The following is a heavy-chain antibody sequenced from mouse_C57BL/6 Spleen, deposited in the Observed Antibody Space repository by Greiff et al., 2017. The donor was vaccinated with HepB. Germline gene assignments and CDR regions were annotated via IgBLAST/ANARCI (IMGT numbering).Heavy chain of an antibody. D-gene: IGHD2-3*01. J-gene: IGHJ4*01. CDR1: GFTFSDYG. Sequence: EVKLMESGGGLVKPGGSLKLSCAASGFTFSDYGMHWVRQAPEKGLEWVAYISSGSSTIYYADTVKGRFTISRDNAKNTLFLQMTSLRSEDTAMYYCARDGYPQYYAMDYWGQGTSVTVSS. CDR2: ISSGSSTI. CDR3: ARDGYPQYYAMDY. V-gene: IGHV5-17*01.